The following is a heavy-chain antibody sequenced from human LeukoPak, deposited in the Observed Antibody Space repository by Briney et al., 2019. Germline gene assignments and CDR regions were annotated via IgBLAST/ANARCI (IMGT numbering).Heavy chain of an antibody. CDR2: ISYDGSNK. V-gene: IGHV3-30*18. CDR3: AKGDY. J-gene: IGHJ4*02. CDR1: GFTFSSYG. Sequence: QAGGSLRLSCAASGFTFSSYGMHWVRQAPGRGLEWVAVISYDGSNKYYADSVKGRFTISRDNSKNTLYLRMNSLRAEDTAVYYCAKGDYWGQGTLVTVSS.